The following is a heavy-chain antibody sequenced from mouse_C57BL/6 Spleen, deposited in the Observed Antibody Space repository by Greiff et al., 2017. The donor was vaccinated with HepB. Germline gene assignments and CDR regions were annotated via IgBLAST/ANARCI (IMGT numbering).Heavy chain of an antibody. V-gene: IGHV5-9-1*02. CDR2: ISSGGDYI. J-gene: IGHJ3*01. Sequence: EVKLVESGEGLVKPGGSLKLSCAASGFTFSSYAMSWVRQTPEKRLEWVAYISSGGDYIYYADTVKGRFTISRDNARNTLYLQMSSLKSEDTAMYYCTREADYYGSSPAWFAYWGQGTLVTVSA. CDR3: TREADYYGSSPAWFAY. CDR1: GFTFSSYA. D-gene: IGHD1-1*01.